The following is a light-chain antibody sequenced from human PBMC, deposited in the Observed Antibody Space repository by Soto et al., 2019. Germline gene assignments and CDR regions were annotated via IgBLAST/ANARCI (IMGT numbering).Light chain of an antibody. CDR1: QSISSY. CDR3: QQLNWA. J-gene: IGKJ1*01. CDR2: AAS. V-gene: IGKV1-39*01. Sequence: DIQMTQSPSSLSASVGDRVTITCRASQSISSYLNWYQQKPGELPKLVIYAASILQTGVPSRFSGSGSGTDFTLTISSLQPEDFATYYCQQLNWAFGQGTKVDIK.